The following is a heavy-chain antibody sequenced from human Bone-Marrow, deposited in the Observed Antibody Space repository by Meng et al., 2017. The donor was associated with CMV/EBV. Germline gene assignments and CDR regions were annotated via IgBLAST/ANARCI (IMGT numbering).Heavy chain of an antibody. V-gene: IGHV1-18*01. CDR2: ISAYNGNT. D-gene: IGHD2-2*02. CDR1: GYTFTSYG. Sequence: APVKVSCKASGYTFTSYGISWVRQAPGQGLEWMGWISAYNGNTNYAQRFQGRVTMTTDTSTSTAYMELRSLRSDDTAVYYCARGPVLDIVVVPAAIDYYGMDVWAQGTTVTVPS. J-gene: IGHJ6*02. CDR3: ARGPVLDIVVVPAAIDYYGMDV.